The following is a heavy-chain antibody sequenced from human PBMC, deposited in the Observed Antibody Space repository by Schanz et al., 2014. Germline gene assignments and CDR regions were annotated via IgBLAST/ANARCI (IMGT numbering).Heavy chain of an antibody. J-gene: IGHJ4*02. CDR3: ASMSDSGSFDS. V-gene: IGHV3-11*06. Sequence: QVQLVDSGGGLVKPGGSLRLSCAASGFTFSDFYMTWIRQAPGKGLEWVSYIGGESYYITYADSVKGRFTISRDNAKNSLYLQMNSLRAEDTAVYYCASMSDSGSFDSWGQGTLVTVSS. CDR2: IGGESYYI. CDR1: GFTFSDFY. D-gene: IGHD1-26*01.